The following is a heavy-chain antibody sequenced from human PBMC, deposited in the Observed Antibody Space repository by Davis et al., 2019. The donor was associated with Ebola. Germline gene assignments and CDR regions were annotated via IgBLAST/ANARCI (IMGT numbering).Heavy chain of an antibody. D-gene: IGHD1-1*01. Sequence: SETLSLTCTVSGYSISSGYYWGWIRLPPGKGLEWIGSIYHSGNTYHNPSLKSRVTISVDTSKNQFFLKLSSVTAADTAVYYCARGTRRIDLDYWGQGTLVTVSS. CDR2: IYHSGNT. V-gene: IGHV4-38-2*02. J-gene: IGHJ4*02. CDR3: ARGTRRIDLDY. CDR1: GYSISSGYY.